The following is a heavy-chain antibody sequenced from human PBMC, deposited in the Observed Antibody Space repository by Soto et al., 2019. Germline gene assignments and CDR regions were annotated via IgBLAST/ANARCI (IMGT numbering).Heavy chain of an antibody. J-gene: IGHJ4*02. V-gene: IGHV4-30-2*01. D-gene: IGHD4-17*01. CDR2: MYHSGST. Sequence: LSLTCAVSGGSISSGGYSWSWIRQPPGKGLEWIGYMYHSGSTYYNPSLKSRVTISIDRSKNQFSLKLSSVTAADTAVYYCANYPTTVTSDYWGQGTLVTVSS. CDR3: ANYPTTVTSDY. CDR1: GGSISSGGYS.